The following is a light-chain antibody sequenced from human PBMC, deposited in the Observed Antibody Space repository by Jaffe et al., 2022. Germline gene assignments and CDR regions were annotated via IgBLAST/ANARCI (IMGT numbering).Light chain of an antibody. CDR3: QQSYSTPQAIS. Sequence: DIQLTQSPSSLSASVGDKVTITCRSSQNINNYLHWYQHKPGKAPNLLIYAASTLHTGVPSRFSGSGSGTDFTLTISSLQPEDFATYYCQQSYSTPQAISFGQGTRLEIK. CDR1: QNINNY. CDR2: AAS. J-gene: IGKJ5*01. V-gene: IGKV1-39*01.